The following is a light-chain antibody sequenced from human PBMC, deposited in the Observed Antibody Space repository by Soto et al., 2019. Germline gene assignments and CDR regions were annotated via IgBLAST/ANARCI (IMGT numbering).Light chain of an antibody. Sequence: QSVLTQPPSVSGVPGQRVTISCTGTSSNIGAGYDVHWYQQVPGAAPKLLIYGNNNRPSGVPDRISGSKSGTSASLAITGLQAEDEADYYCQSYDTSLSAPVIFGGGTQLTVL. CDR3: QSYDTSLSAPVI. V-gene: IGLV1-40*01. J-gene: IGLJ2*01. CDR2: GNN. CDR1: SSNIGAGYD.